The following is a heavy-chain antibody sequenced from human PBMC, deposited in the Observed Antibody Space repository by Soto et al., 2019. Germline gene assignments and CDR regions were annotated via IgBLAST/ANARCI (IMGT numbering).Heavy chain of an antibody. V-gene: IGHV3-30-3*01. Sequence: QVQLVESGGGVVQPGRSLRLSCAASGFTFSSYAMHWVRQAPGKGLEWVAVISYDGSNKYYADSVKGRFTISRDNSKNTLYLQMTSLRAEDTAVYYCAREFRSGCSGGSCYDLDSIDAFDIWGQGTMVTVSS. CDR3: AREFRSGCSGGSCYDLDSIDAFDI. J-gene: IGHJ3*02. CDR1: GFTFSSYA. D-gene: IGHD2-15*01. CDR2: ISYDGSNK.